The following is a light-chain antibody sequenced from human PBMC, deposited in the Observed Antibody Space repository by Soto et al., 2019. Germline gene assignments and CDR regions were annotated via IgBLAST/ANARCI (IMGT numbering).Light chain of an antibody. CDR1: QSISRS. CDR2: DAS. V-gene: IGKV3-20*01. J-gene: IGKJ1*01. Sequence: EIVLTQSPAILSVSPVEIATLSFRASQSISRSLAWYQQKPGQAPRLLISDASTRATGIPDRFSGSGSGTDFTLTISRLETEDFAVYYCQQYGSSGTFGQGTKVDIK. CDR3: QQYGSSGT.